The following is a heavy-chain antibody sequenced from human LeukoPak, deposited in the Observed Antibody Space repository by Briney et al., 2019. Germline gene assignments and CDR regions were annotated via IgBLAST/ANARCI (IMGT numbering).Heavy chain of an antibody. D-gene: IGHD3-10*01. V-gene: IGHV3-23*01. J-gene: IGHJ4*02. CDR3: AKDRGIISDY. Sequence: PGGSLRLSCAASGFTFSSYGMSWVRQAPGKGLEWVSAISGSGGSTYYADTVKGRFTISRDNSKNTLYLQMNSLRAEDTAVYYCAKDRGIISDYWGQGTLVTVSS. CDR2: ISGSGGST. CDR1: GFTFSSYG.